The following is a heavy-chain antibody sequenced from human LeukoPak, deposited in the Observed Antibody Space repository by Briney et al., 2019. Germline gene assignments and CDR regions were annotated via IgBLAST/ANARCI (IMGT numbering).Heavy chain of an antibody. J-gene: IGHJ4*02. D-gene: IGHD2-15*01. CDR1: EFTLSSYW. CDR3: ARVRYLGQCHGDSCYDFDY. Sequence: GRSLRLSCATSEFTLSSYWMLWVRQAPGKGLVWVSGINSDGSAPTYGDSVKGRFTISRDNAKNTLYLQMNSLRAEDTAVYYCARVRYLGQCHGDSCYDFDYWGQGTLVTVSS. V-gene: IGHV3-74*01. CDR2: INSDGSAP.